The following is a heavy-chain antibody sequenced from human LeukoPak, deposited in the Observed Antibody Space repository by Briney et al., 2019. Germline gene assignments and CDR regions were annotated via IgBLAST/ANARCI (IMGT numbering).Heavy chain of an antibody. J-gene: IGHJ4*02. CDR1: GFTFSNAW. D-gene: IGHD3-10*01. CDR2: IKSKTDGGTT. CDR3: TTHITMVRGVTYYFDY. V-gene: IGHV3-15*01. Sequence: PGGSLRLSCAASGFTFSNAWMSWVRQAPGKGLEWDGRIKSKTDGGTTDYAAPVKGRFTISRDDSKNTLYLQMNSLKTEDTAVYYCTTHITMVRGVTYYFDYWGQGTLVTVSS.